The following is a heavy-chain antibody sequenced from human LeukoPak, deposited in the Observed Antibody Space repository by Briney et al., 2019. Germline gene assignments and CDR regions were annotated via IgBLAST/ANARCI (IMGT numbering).Heavy chain of an antibody. CDR3: AKNGDRGAYCSGGSCYPYYYYNMDV. CDR2: ISSTGGTA. J-gene: IGHJ6*03. CDR1: GFTFSSFG. D-gene: IGHD2-15*01. V-gene: IGHV3-23*01. Sequence: GGTLRLSCAASGFTFSSFGMSWVRQAPGKGLEWVSAISSTGGTAYYADSVKGRFTISRDNSKNTLYLQMNSLRAEDTAIYYCAKNGDRGAYCSGGSCYPYYYYNMDVWGQGTLVTVSS.